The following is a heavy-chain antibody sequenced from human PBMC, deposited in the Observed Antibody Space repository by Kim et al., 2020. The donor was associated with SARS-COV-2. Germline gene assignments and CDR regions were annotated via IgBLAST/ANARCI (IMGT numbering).Heavy chain of an antibody. CDR3: ARGVGYWFEGVFYLDY. CDR2: ISSSSSTI. D-gene: IGHD2-8*02. V-gene: IGHV3-48*02. CDR1: GFTFSSYS. J-gene: IGHJ4*02. Sequence: GGSLRLSCAASGFTFSSYSMNWVRQAPGKGLEWVSYISSSSSTIYYVDSVKGRFTISRDNAKNSLYLQMNSLRDEDTAVYYCARGVGYWFEGVFYLDYWGQGTLVTVSS.